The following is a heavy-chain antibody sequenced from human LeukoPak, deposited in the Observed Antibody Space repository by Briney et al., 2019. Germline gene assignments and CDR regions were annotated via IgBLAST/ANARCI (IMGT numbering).Heavy chain of an antibody. D-gene: IGHD1-26*01. J-gene: IGHJ4*02. Sequence: PSETLSLTCTVSGASVGSAGYYWSWIRQPPGGGLEWIGYIYYIRNTNYNPSLKSRVTMSVDPSKNQFSLKLNSVTAADTAVYYCARTQSQSGSYRYYFGYWGQGTLVTVSS. CDR2: IYYIRNT. CDR3: ARTQSQSGSYRYYFGY. CDR1: GASVGSAGYY. V-gene: IGHV4-61*08.